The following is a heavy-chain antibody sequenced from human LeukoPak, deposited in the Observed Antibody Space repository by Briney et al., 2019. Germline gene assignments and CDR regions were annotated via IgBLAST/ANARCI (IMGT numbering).Heavy chain of an antibody. J-gene: IGHJ5*02. Sequence: VKPSETLSLTCTVSGGSISSSSYYWGWIRQPPGKGVEWIGSIYYSGSTYYNPSLKSRVTISVDTSKNQFSLKLSSVTAADTAVYYCARHGGEWLSSIGWFDPWGQGTLVTVSS. CDR3: ARHGGEWLSSIGWFDP. CDR2: IYYSGST. V-gene: IGHV4-39*01. D-gene: IGHD3-3*01. CDR1: GGSISSSSYY.